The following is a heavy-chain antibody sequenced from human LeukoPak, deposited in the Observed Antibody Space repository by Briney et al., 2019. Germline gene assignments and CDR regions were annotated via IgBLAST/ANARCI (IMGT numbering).Heavy chain of an antibody. CDR1: GFTFSDYY. Sequence: GGSLRLSCAASGFTFSDYYTSWIRQAPGKGLEWVSYISSSGSTIYYADSVKGRFTISRDNAKNSLYLQMNSLRAEDAAVYYCARDRGDYYYYGMDVWGQGTTVTVSS. CDR3: ARDRGDYYYYGMDV. J-gene: IGHJ6*02. D-gene: IGHD4-17*01. V-gene: IGHV3-11*01. CDR2: ISSSGSTI.